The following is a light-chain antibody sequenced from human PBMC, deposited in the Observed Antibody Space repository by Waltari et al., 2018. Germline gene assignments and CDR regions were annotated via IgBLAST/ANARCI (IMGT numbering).Light chain of an antibody. CDR3: SSYAGSNNVA. Sequence: QSALTQPASVSGSPGPSITISCTGTSSDVGNYDYVSWYQQHPGKAPKLMIYDVTNRPSGVSNRFSGSKSGNTASLTISGLQAQDEADYYCSSYAGSNNVAFGGGTKLTVL. V-gene: IGLV2-14*03. J-gene: IGLJ2*01. CDR1: SSDVGNYDY. CDR2: DVT.